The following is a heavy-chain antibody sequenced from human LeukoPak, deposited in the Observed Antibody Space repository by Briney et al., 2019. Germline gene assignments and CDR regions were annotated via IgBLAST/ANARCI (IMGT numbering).Heavy chain of an antibody. V-gene: IGHV3-53*01. CDR1: GFTVSNSY. CDR2: IHSGGTT. CDR3: ARDSDSGYGPFAS. J-gene: IGHJ4*02. Sequence: GGSLRLSCAASGFTVSNSYMSWVRHAPGKGLEWVSVIHSGGTTNYADSVQGRFTISRDNSKTTVYLHMNSLRAEDTAVYYCARDSDSGYGPFASWGQGTLVTVSS. D-gene: IGHD5-12*01.